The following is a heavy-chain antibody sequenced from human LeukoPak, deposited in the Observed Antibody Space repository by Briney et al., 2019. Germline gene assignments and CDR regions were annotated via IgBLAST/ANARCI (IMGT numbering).Heavy chain of an antibody. CDR1: GFTFDSYA. J-gene: IGHJ4*02. D-gene: IGHD2-2*01. CDR2: ISSPGSST. CDR3: AKRGIPTSAYYFDY. Sequence: PGGSLRLSCAASGFTFDSYAVTWVRQAPGKGLEWVSYISSPGSSTFYADSVKGRFTISRDNSKNTLYLQMNSLRAEDTAVYYCAKRGIPTSAYYFDYWGQGTLITVSS. V-gene: IGHV3-23*01.